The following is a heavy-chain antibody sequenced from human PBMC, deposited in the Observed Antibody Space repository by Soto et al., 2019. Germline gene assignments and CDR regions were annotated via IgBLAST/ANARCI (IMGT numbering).Heavy chain of an antibody. J-gene: IGHJ4*02. D-gene: IGHD3-16*01. CDR1: GGSMSSHY. CDR2: ISYSGST. CDR3: ARVDPDASVGY. Sequence: QVQLQESGPGLVKPSETLSLTCTVSGGSMSSHYWTWLRQPPGKGLEWIGYISYSGSTYYNPSLKSRVTISADTSRNQFSLKLSSVIAADTAVYYCARVDPDASVGYWDQGTLVTVSS. V-gene: IGHV4-59*11.